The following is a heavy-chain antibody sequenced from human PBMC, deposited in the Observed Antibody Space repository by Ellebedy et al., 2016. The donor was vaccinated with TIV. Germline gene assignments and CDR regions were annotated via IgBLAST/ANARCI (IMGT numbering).Heavy chain of an antibody. CDR1: GFTFSSYG. V-gene: IGHV3-33*01. CDR2: IWYDGSNK. J-gene: IGHJ6*02. Sequence: GGSLRLSXAASGFTFSSYGMHWVSQAQGKGLEWVAVIWYDGSNKYYADSVKGRFTISRDNSKNTLYLQMNSLRAEDTAVYYCAREPMVRGVIRRGYAMDVWGQGTTVTVSS. D-gene: IGHD3-10*01. CDR3: AREPMVRGVIRRGYAMDV.